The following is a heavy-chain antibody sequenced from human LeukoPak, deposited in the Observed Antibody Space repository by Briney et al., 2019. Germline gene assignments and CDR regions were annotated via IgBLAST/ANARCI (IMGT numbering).Heavy chain of an antibody. J-gene: IGHJ4*02. D-gene: IGHD5-24*01. Sequence: GGSLRLSCVASGFTASSNYMSWVRQTPGKGLEWVANIKKDGSEKYYVDSVRGRFTISRDNAKNSLYLQMNSLRAEDTAVYYCAADGYSSPFDYWGQGTLVTVSS. CDR2: IKKDGSEK. V-gene: IGHV3-7*01. CDR1: GFTASSNY. CDR3: AADGYSSPFDY.